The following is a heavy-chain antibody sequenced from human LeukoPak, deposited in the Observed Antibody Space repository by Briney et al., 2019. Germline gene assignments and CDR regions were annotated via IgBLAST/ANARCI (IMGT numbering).Heavy chain of an antibody. D-gene: IGHD2-21*01. CDR2: INHSGST. CDR3: ARGPGFRFVVPNGKYFQH. Sequence: SETLSLTGAVYGGSFSGYYWSWIRQPPGKGLEWIGEINHSGSTNYNPSLKSRVTISVDTSKNQFSLKLSSVTAADTAVYYCARGPGFRFVVPNGKYFQHWGQGTLVTVSS. V-gene: IGHV4-34*01. CDR1: GGSFSGYY. J-gene: IGHJ1*01.